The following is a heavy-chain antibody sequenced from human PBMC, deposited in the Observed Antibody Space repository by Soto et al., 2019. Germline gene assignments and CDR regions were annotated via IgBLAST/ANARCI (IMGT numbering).Heavy chain of an antibody. J-gene: IGHJ4*02. CDR3: ARHEAPSGWYFDY. D-gene: IGHD6-19*01. Sequence: QLQLQESGPGLVKPSETLSLTCTVSGGSISSSSYYWGWIRQPPGKGLEWIGSIYYSGSTYYTPSLTVRLTISVDTSKNQFSLKLSSVTAADTAVYYCARHEAPSGWYFDYWGQGTLVTVSS. CDR1: GGSISSSSYY. CDR2: IYYSGST. V-gene: IGHV4-39*01.